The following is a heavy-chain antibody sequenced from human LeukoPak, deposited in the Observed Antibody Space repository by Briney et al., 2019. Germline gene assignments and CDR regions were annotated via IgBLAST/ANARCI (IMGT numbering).Heavy chain of an antibody. CDR3: ARLRDGRWLLEY. CDR1: GGSIGSYY. Sequence: SETLSLTCTVSGGSIGSYYWSWIRQPPGKGLEWIASIRYSGNTFYNPSFKSRVTISVDTSNNQLSLRLSSVTAADAAVYYCARLRDGRWLLEYWGQGTLVTVSS. CDR2: IRYSGNT. D-gene: IGHD5-12*01. V-gene: IGHV4-59*05. J-gene: IGHJ4*02.